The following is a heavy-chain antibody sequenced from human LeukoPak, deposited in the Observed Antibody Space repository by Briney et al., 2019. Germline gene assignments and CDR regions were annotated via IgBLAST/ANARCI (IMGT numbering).Heavy chain of an antibody. D-gene: IGHD6-19*01. CDR3: AREGVGSGRGSDY. J-gene: IGHJ4*02. CDR2: IYTSGNT. Sequence: SETLSLTCTVPGGSISSYYWSWIRQPAGKGLEWIGRIYTSGNTNYNPSLKSRVTMSVDTSKSHFSLKLSSVTAADTAVYYCAREGVGSGRGSDYWGQGTLVTVSS. V-gene: IGHV4-4*07. CDR1: GGSISSYY.